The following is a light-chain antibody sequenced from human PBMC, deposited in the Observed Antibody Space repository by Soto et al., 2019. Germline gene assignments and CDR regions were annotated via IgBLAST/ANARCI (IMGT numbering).Light chain of an antibody. CDR1: QSVSSNF. V-gene: IGKV3-20*01. J-gene: IGKJ1*01. Sequence: PGDRATLSCRASQSVSSNFLAWYQQKPGQAPRLLIYGASIRATGIPDRFSGSGSGTDFTLTIRRLEPEDFAMYFCHQYGSSPRTFGQGTKVEIK. CDR2: GAS. CDR3: HQYGSSPRT.